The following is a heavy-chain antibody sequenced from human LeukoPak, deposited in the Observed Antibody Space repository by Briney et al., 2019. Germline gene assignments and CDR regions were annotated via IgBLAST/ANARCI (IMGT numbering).Heavy chain of an antibody. Sequence: GGSLRLSCAASGFTFSSYWMSWVRQAPGKGLEWVANIKQDGSEKYYVDSVKGRFTISRDNARNSLYLQMNSLRAEDTAVYYCARAVENYDYVWGSYRSYHWFDPWGQGTLVAVSS. D-gene: IGHD3-16*02. V-gene: IGHV3-7*01. CDR1: GFTFSSYW. CDR2: IKQDGSEK. J-gene: IGHJ5*02. CDR3: ARAVENYDYVWGSYRSYHWFDP.